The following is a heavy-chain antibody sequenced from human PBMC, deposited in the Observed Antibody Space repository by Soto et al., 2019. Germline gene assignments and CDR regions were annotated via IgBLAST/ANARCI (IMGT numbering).Heavy chain of an antibody. CDR2: IIPISGTA. Sequence: QVQLVQSGAEVKKPGSSVKVSCKASGGTFSSYAISWVRQAPGQGLEWMGGIIPISGTANYAQKFQGRVTITADESTSKAYMELSSLRCEDTAVYYCARAQGSSTSLEIYYYYYYGMDVWGQGTTVTVSS. CDR3: ARAQGSSTSLEIYYYYYYGMDV. J-gene: IGHJ6*02. CDR1: GGTFSSYA. V-gene: IGHV1-69*01. D-gene: IGHD2-2*01.